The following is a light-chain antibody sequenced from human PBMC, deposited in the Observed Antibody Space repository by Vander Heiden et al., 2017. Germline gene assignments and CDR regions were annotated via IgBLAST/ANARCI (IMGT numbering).Light chain of an antibody. J-gene: IGKJ4*01. V-gene: IGKV3-15*01. Sequence: EILLPQSPATLSVSPGERATLSCRASQSVNRNLAWYQQKPGQAPRLFIYGASTRATGIPARFSGSGSGTEFTLSISSLQPEDFAVYFCQHYNSLPLTFGGGTKVEIK. CDR3: QHYNSLPLT. CDR1: QSVNRN. CDR2: GAS.